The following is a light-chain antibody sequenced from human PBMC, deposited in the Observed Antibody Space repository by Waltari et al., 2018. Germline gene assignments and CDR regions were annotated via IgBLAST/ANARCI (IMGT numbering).Light chain of an antibody. CDR3: QQYNNWPPWT. J-gene: IGKJ1*01. V-gene: IGKV3-15*01. CDR2: GAS. Sequence: EIVMTQSPATLSVSPGASATLPCRARQSVSNNLTWYQQKPGQAPRPLIYGASTRATGIPARFSGSGSGTEFSLTISSLQSEDFAVYYCQQYNNWPPWTFGQGTKVEIK. CDR1: QSVSNN.